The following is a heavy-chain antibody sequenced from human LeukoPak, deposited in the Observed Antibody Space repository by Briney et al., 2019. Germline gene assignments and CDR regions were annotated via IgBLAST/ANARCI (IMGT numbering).Heavy chain of an antibody. CDR2: IIPIFGTA. CDR1: GGTFSSYA. D-gene: IGHD3-9*01. CDR3: ARAGELRYFDWLLWRDAFDI. J-gene: IGHJ3*02. Sequence: SVKVSCKASGGTFSSYAISWVRQAPGQGLEWMGGIIPIFGTANYAQKFQGRVTITADKSTSTAYMELSSLRSEDTAVYYCARAGELRYFDWLLWRDAFDIWGQGTMVTVSS. V-gene: IGHV1-69*06.